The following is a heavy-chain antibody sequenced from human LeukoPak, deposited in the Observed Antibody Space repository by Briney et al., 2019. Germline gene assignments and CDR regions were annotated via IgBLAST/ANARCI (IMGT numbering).Heavy chain of an antibody. CDR3: ARKAYGLDV. Sequence: GGSLRLSCAPSGFTFSSYWMSWVRQAPGKGLEWVANIKQDGSEKYYVDSVKGRFTIYRDNGKNSLYLQMNSLRAEDTAVYYCARKAYGLDVWGKGTTVTVSS. CDR2: IKQDGSEK. J-gene: IGHJ6*04. CDR1: GFTFSSYW. V-gene: IGHV3-7*03.